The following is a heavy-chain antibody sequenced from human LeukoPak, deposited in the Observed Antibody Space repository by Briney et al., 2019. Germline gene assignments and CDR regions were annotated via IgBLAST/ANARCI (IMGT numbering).Heavy chain of an antibody. Sequence: PSETLSLTCAVSGGSISSGGYYWSWIRQHPGKGLEWIGYIYYSGSTYYNPSLKSRVTISVDTSKNQFSLKLSSVTAADTAVYYCARDRSGYDSSGYSDWGQGTLVTVSS. V-gene: IGHV4-31*11. CDR2: IYYSGST. CDR1: GGSISSGGYY. J-gene: IGHJ4*02. CDR3: ARDRSGYDSSGYSD. D-gene: IGHD3-22*01.